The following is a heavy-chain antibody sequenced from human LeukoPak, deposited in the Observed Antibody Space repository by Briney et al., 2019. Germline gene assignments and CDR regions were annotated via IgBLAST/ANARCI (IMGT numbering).Heavy chain of an antibody. D-gene: IGHD3-16*01. Sequence: PGGSLRLSCAASGFTFSSYGMHWVRQAPGKGLEWVAVIWYDGSNKYYADSVKGRFTISRDNSKNTLYLQMSSLRAEDTAVYYCARVAEGEWSIDYWGQGTLVTVSS. CDR3: ARVAEGEWSIDY. CDR1: GFTFSSYG. V-gene: IGHV3-33*01. CDR2: IWYDGSNK. J-gene: IGHJ4*02.